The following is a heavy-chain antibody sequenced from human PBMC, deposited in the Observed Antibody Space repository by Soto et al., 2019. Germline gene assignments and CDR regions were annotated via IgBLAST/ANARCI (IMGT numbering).Heavy chain of an antibody. CDR2: ISYDGSNK. CDR3: AKDRSSSGNEGVDY. CDR1: GFTFSSYG. D-gene: IGHD6-13*01. Sequence: QMQLVECGGGVVQPGRSLRLSCAASGFTFSSYGMHWVRQAPGKGLEWVAVISYDGSNKYYADSVKGRFTISRDNSKNTLYLQMNSLRAEDTAVYYCAKDRSSSGNEGVDYWGQGTLVTVSS. J-gene: IGHJ4*02. V-gene: IGHV3-30*18.